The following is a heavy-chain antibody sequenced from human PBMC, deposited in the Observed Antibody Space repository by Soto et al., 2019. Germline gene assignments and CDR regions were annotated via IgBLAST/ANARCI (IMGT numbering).Heavy chain of an antibody. CDR2: ISYDGSNK. CDR1: GFTFSSYA. V-gene: IGHV3-30-3*01. J-gene: IGHJ3*02. D-gene: IGHD6-19*01. Sequence: GGSLRLSCAASGFTFSSYAMHWVRQAPGKGLEWVAVISYDGSNKYYADSVKGRFTISRDNSKNTLYLQMNSLRAEDTAVYYCARPEAVAADGWSSGAFDIWGQGTMVTVSS. CDR3: ARPEAVAADGWSSGAFDI.